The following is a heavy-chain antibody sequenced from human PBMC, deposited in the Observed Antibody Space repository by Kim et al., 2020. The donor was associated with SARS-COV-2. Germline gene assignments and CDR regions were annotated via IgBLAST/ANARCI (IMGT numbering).Heavy chain of an antibody. CDR1: GFTFSSYA. CDR2: ISSNGGGT. Sequence: GGSLRLSCSASGFTFSSYAMHWVRQAPGKGLEYVSSISSNGGGTYYADSVKGRFTISRDNSKNTLYLQMSSLRAEDTAVYYCVKGLDPHPEGMDVWGQGTTVTVSS. CDR3: VKGLDPHPEGMDV. J-gene: IGHJ6*02. V-gene: IGHV3-64D*09.